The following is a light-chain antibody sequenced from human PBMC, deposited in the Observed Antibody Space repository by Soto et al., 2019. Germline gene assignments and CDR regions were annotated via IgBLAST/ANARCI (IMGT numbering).Light chain of an antibody. Sequence: EIVLTQSPSTLSLSPGERATLSCRAGQSINNRYLAWYQQKPGQAPRLLIYAASSRATGIPDRFSGSGSGTDFTLTISRLEPEDFAVYYCQQFGSSPGFTFGPGTKVDIK. CDR1: QSINNRY. CDR3: QQFGSSPGFT. V-gene: IGKV3-20*01. CDR2: AAS. J-gene: IGKJ3*01.